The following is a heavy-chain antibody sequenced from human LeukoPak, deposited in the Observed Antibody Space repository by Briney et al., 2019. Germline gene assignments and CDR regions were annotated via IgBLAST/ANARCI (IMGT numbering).Heavy chain of an antibody. D-gene: IGHD4-17*01. J-gene: IGHJ4*02. CDR3: ASRPPDYGDLFDY. V-gene: IGHV4-39*02. CDR2: IYYSGST. Sequence: PSQTLSLTCTVSGGSLSSRNYYWGWIRQPPWKGLEWIGTIYYSGSTYYNPSLKTRVTISVDTSKNHFSLRLSSVTAANTAVYYCASRPPDYGDLFDYWGQGTLVTVSS. CDR1: GGSLSSRNYY.